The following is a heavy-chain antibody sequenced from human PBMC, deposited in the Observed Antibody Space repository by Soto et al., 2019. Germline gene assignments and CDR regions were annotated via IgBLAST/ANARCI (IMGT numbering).Heavy chain of an antibody. CDR1: RYPFTSYG. Sequence: GASVKVSCTASRYPFTSYGIRWVRHAPAQGLEWMGWISAYNGNTTYAQKFPGRVTMARDTATSTVYVELSTLTCGDTAVYYCPGEGPDLATIGSFDYGGQGTPVTVSS. CDR3: PGEGPDLATIGSFDY. V-gene: IGHV1-18*04. CDR2: ISAYNGNT. J-gene: IGHJ4*02.